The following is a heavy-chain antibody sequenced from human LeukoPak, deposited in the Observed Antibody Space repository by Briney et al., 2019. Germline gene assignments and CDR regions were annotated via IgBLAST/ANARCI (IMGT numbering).Heavy chain of an antibody. J-gene: IGHJ4*02. CDR1: GFNFSRYW. V-gene: IGHV3-21*04. D-gene: IGHD3-10*01. CDR2: ISSSSSYI. Sequence: GGSLRLSCAASGFNFSRYWMHWVRQAPGKGLEWVSFISSSSSYIYYADSVKGRFTISRDNSRNTIYLQMTSLRAENTAVYYCASRGHVGSGTYSPYDYWGQGTPVSVSS. CDR3: ASRGHVGSGTYSPYDY.